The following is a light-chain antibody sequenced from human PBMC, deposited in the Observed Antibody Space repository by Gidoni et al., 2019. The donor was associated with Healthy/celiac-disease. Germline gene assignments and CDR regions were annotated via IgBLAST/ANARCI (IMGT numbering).Light chain of an antibody. CDR3: QQYDNRPPGYT. V-gene: IGKV1-33*01. Sequence: DIPMIQSPSSLSASVGDRVTITCQASQDISNYLNWYQQKPGKAPKLLIYDASNLETGVPSRFSGSGSGTDFTFTISSLQPEDIATYYCQQYDNRPPGYTFGQGTKLEIK. CDR2: DAS. J-gene: IGKJ2*01. CDR1: QDISNY.